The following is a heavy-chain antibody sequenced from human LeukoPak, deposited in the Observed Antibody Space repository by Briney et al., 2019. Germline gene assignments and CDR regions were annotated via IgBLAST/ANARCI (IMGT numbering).Heavy chain of an antibody. J-gene: IGHJ5*02. Sequence: PSETLSLTCTVSGGSISSYYWSWIRQPPGKGLEWIGYIYYSGSTNYNPSLKSRVTISVDTSKNQFSLKLSSVTAADTAVYYCARWFGELASWFDPWGQGTLVTVSS. V-gene: IGHV4-59*01. D-gene: IGHD3-10*01. CDR3: ARWFGELASWFDP. CDR2: IYYSGST. CDR1: GGSISSYY.